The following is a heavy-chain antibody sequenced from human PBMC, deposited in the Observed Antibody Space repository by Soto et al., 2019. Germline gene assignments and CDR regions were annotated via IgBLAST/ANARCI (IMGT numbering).Heavy chain of an antibody. D-gene: IGHD3-22*01. CDR3: ASLPDDSSGNDASDI. V-gene: IGHV1-69*06. J-gene: IGHJ3*02. CDR1: GGTFSSYA. CDR2: IIPIFGTA. Sequence: SVKVSCKASGGTFSSYAISWVRQAPGQGLEWMGGIIPIFGTANYAQKFQGRVTITADKSTSTAYMELSSLRSEDTAVYYCASLPDDSSGNDASDIWGQGTMVTVSS.